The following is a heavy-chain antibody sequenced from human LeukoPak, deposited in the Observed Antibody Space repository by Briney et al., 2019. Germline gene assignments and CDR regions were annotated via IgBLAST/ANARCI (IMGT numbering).Heavy chain of an antibody. CDR2: IIPIFGTA. CDR1: GGTFSSYA. CDR3: ARILAQDDYVGA. D-gene: IGHD4-17*01. Sequence: GSSVKVSCKASGGTFSSYAISWVRQAPGQGLEWMGGIIPIFGTANYAQKFQGRVTITTDESTSTAYMELSSLRSEDTAVYYCARILAQDDYVGAWGQGTLVTVSS. J-gene: IGHJ5*02. V-gene: IGHV1-69*05.